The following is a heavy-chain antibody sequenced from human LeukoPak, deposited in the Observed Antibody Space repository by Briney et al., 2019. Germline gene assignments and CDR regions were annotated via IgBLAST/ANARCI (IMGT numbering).Heavy chain of an antibody. CDR3: AKQYGSGSPYYFDY. CDR1: GFTFSSYA. V-gene: IGHV3-30*04. J-gene: IGHJ4*02. Sequence: GGSLRLSCAASGFTFSSYAMHWVRQAPGKGLEWVAVISYDGSNKYYADSVKGRFTISRDNSKNTLYLQMNSLRAEDTAVYYCAKQYGSGSPYYFDYWGQGTLVTVSS. D-gene: IGHD3-10*01. CDR2: ISYDGSNK.